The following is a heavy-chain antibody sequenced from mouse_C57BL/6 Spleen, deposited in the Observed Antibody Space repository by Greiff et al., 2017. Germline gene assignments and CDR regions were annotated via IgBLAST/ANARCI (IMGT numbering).Heavy chain of an antibody. V-gene: IGHV1-55*01. J-gene: IGHJ1*03. Sequence: QVQLKQPGAELVKPGASVKMSCKASGYTFTSYWITWVKQRPGQGLEWIGDIYPGSGSTNYNEKFKSKATLTVDTSSSTAYMQLSSLTSEDSAVYYCAREGVITTVHFDVWGTGTTVTVSS. CDR2: IYPGSGST. CDR3: AREGVITTVHFDV. D-gene: IGHD1-1*01. CDR1: GYTFTSYW.